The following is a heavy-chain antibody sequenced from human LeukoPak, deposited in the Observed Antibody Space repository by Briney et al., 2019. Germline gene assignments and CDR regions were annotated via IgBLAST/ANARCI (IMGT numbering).Heavy chain of an antibody. D-gene: IGHD3-10*01. J-gene: IGHJ4*02. CDR2: ISGSNPNT. Sequence: GESLRLSCAASGFTVSSNYMNWVRQAPGKGLKWVSAISGSNPNTYYADSVKGRFTISRDNSKNTLYLQMNSLRADDTAVYYCAKTIVRGVTKYYFDYWGQGTLVTVSS. CDR3: AKTIVRGVTKYYFDY. CDR1: GFTVSSNY. V-gene: IGHV3-23*01.